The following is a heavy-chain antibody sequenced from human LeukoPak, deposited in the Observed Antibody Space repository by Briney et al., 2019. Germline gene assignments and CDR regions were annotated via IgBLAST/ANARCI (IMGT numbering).Heavy chain of an antibody. J-gene: IGHJ6*03. CDR1: GGSIGTCY. CDR3: ARHIGGGIEDMDV. CDR2: IYVTGT. Sequence: SETLSLTCTVSGGSIGTCYWSWVRQSPGPGLKWIGYIYVTGTRYNPYLQSRVTISVDRSRNQFFLKMTSVTAADTAVYYCARHIGGGIEDMDVWGRGTKVTVSS. V-gene: IGHV4-59*08. D-gene: IGHD3-16*02.